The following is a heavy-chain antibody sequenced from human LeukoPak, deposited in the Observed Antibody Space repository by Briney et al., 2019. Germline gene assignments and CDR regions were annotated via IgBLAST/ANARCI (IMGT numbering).Heavy chain of an antibody. Sequence: ASVKVSCKASGYIFTSYYIHWLRQVPGQGLEWMGIINPSGGSTSYAQKFQGRVTMTRDMSTSTVYMELSSLRSEDTAVYYCALAPHEYSSSWYYFDYWGQGTLVTVSS. J-gene: IGHJ4*02. CDR1: GYIFTSYY. D-gene: IGHD6-13*01. CDR3: ALAPHEYSSSWYYFDY. CDR2: INPSGGST. V-gene: IGHV1-46*01.